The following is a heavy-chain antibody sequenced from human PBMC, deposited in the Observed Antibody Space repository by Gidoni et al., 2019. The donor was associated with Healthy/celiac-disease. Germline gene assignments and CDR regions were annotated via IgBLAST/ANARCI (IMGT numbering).Heavy chain of an antibody. V-gene: IGHV3-23*01. J-gene: IGHJ3*02. Sequence: EVQLLESGGGLVQPGGSLRLSCAASGFPFSSYAMSWVRQAPGKGLEWVSAISGSGGSTYYADSVKGRFTISRDNSKNTLYLQMNSLRAEDTAVYYCAKGFHDYGDVSDAFDIWGQGTMVTVSS. CDR3: AKGFHDYGDVSDAFDI. CDR2: ISGSGGST. CDR1: GFPFSSYA. D-gene: IGHD4-17*01.